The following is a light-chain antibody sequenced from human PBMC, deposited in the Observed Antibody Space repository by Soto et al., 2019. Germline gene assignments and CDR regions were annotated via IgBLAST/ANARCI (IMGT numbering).Light chain of an antibody. V-gene: IGLV3-21*04. CDR3: QVWDSNSEHVI. CDR2: YDT. J-gene: IGLJ2*01. Sequence: SYELTQPPSVSVAPGETATITCGGNNFGGESVHWYQQKPGQAPVLVIYYDTDRPSGIPERFSGSNSGNTATLTISRVEAGDEADYYCQVWDSNSEHVIFGGGTKLTVL. CDR1: NFGGES.